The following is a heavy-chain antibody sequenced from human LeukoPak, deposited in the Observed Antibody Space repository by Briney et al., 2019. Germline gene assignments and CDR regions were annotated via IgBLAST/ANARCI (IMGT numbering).Heavy chain of an antibody. CDR2: IYYSGST. CDR3: ARGSGDSSGYPKWGYYYYGMDV. D-gene: IGHD3-22*01. CDR1: GGSISSGGYS. J-gene: IGHJ6*02. Sequence: SETLSLTCAVSGGSISSGGYSWSWIRQPPGKGLEWIGYIYYSGSTNYNPSLKSRVTISVDTSKNQFSLKLSSVTAADTAVYYCARGSGDSSGYPKWGYYYYGMDVWGQGTTVTVSS. V-gene: IGHV4-61*08.